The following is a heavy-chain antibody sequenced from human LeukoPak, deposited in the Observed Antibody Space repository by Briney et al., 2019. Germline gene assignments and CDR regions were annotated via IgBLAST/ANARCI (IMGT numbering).Heavy chain of an antibody. CDR3: GRRFDY. V-gene: IGHV3-30-3*01. CDR1: GFTFSSYA. CDR2: ISYDGSNK. J-gene: IGHJ4*02. Sequence: GRSLRLSCAASGFTFSSYAMHWVRQAPGKGLEWVAVISYDGSNKHYADSVKGRFTISRDNSKNTLYLQMNSLRAEDTAVYYCGRRFDYWGQGTLVTVSS.